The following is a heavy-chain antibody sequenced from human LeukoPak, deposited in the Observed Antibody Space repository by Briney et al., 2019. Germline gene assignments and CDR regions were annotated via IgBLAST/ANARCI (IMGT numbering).Heavy chain of an antibody. Sequence: GGSLRLSSAASGFAFITYAVSWVPQAPGTGLEWVSTLSGSGGSTYYADSVKGRFTISRDNSKNTLYLQMNSLRVEDTAVYYCARAAKKYYFDDWGQGTLVTVSS. V-gene: IGHV3-23*01. CDR1: GFAFITYA. J-gene: IGHJ4*02. CDR3: ARAAKKYYFDD. CDR2: LSGSGGST.